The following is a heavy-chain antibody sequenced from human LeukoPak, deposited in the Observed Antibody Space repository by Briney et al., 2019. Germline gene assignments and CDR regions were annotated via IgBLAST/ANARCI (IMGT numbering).Heavy chain of an antibody. D-gene: IGHD3-3*01. Sequence: PGGSLRLSCAASGFTSSSYWMSWVRQAPGKGLEWVANIKQDGSEKYYVDSVKGRFTISRDNAKNSLYLQMNSLRAEDTAVYYCARLRRGPSHGFLEWLFQYYFDYWGQGTLVTVSS. V-gene: IGHV3-7*01. CDR2: IKQDGSEK. CDR3: ARLRRGPSHGFLEWLFQYYFDY. J-gene: IGHJ4*02. CDR1: GFTSSSYW.